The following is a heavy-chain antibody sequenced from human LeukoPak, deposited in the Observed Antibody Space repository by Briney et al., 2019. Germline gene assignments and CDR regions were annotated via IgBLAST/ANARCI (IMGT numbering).Heavy chain of an antibody. Sequence: SQTLSLTCGISGDSVSSNSVIWTWIRQSPSRGLEWLGRTYYRSKWYYDYAESVKSRITINPDTSKNQVSLQLNSVTPEDTGVYYCTKDLHGDFGISYWGQGTLVTVSS. CDR2: TYYRSKWYY. V-gene: IGHV6-1*01. J-gene: IGHJ4*02. CDR3: TKDLHGDFGISY. D-gene: IGHD2-21*02. CDR1: GDSVSSNSVI.